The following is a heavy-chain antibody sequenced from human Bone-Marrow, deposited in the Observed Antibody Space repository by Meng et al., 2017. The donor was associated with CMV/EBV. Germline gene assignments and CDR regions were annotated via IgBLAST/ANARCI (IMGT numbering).Heavy chain of an antibody. CDR3: ARQGHYYDSSPLFDY. D-gene: IGHD3-22*01. Sequence: QLVQSGAEVKMPGASVKVSCKASGSTFTGYYMHWVRQAPGQGLEWMGIIYPGDSDTRYSPSFQGQVTISADKSISTAYLQWSSLKASDTAMYYCARQGHYYDSSPLFDYWGQGTLVTVSS. CDR2: IYPGDSDT. J-gene: IGHJ4*02. V-gene: IGHV5-51*01. CDR1: GSTFTGYY.